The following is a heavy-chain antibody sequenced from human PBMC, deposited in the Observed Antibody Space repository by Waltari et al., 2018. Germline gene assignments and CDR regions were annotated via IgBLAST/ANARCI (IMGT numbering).Heavy chain of an antibody. J-gene: IGHJ4*02. V-gene: IGHV3-53*02. CDR1: GFTVSSNY. D-gene: IGHD3-22*01. CDR2: IHGSGST. Sequence: EVQLVETGGGLIQPGGSLRLSCAASGFTVSSNYMSWVRQAPGRGLEWGSVIHGSGSTYYADSVKARFTISRDNSKNTLYLQMNSRRAEDTAVYYCARVSSSGKAPFDYWGQGTLVTVSS. CDR3: ARVSSSGKAPFDY.